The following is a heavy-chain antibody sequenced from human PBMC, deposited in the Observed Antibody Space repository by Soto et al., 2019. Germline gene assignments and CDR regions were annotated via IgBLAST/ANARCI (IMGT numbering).Heavy chain of an antibody. Sequence: PSETLSLTCTVSGGSISSYYWSWIRQPPGKGLEWIGYIYYSGSTNYNPSLKSRVTISVDTSKNQFSLKLSSVTAADTAVYYCARGVIVVIGPYFDYWGQGTLVTVSS. CDR2: IYYSGST. J-gene: IGHJ4*02. CDR1: GGSISSYY. CDR3: ARGVIVVIGPYFDY. V-gene: IGHV4-59*01. D-gene: IGHD3-22*01.